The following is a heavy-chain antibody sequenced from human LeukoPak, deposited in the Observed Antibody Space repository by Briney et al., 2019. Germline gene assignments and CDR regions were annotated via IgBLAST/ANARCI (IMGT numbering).Heavy chain of an antibody. Sequence: SETLSLTCVVYSGSFSGYYWSWIRQPPGKGLEWIGEINDSGIVNGNASLKNRVTPSVATSKHQFPLRLSSVADADTAVYYCASRLVDSGASQVSDDWGQGTLVTVSS. J-gene: IGHJ4*02. CDR2: INDSGIV. CDR3: ASRLVDSGASQVSDD. V-gene: IGHV4-34*01. CDR1: SGSFSGYY. D-gene: IGHD2-15*01.